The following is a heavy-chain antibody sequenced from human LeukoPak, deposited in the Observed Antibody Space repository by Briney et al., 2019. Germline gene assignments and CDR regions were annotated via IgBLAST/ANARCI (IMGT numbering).Heavy chain of an antibody. CDR2: ISAYNGNT. V-gene: IGHV1-18*01. CDR3: ARFLTGDGPWDAFDI. Sequence: GASVKVSCKASGYTFTSYGISWVRQAPGQGLEWMGWISAYNGNTNYAQKFQGRVTMTRDTSISTAYMELSRLRSDDTAVYYCARFLTGDGPWDAFDIWGQGTMVTVSS. D-gene: IGHD3-9*01. CDR1: GYTFTSYG. J-gene: IGHJ3*02.